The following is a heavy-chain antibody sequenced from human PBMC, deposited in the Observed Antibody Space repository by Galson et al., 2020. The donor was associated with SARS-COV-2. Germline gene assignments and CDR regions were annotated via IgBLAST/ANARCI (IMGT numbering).Heavy chain of an antibody. CDR2: TYYSGST. D-gene: IGHD2-8*02. Sequence: SQTLSLTCTVSGGSINNYYWSWIRQPPGKTLEWSGYTYYSGSTNYNPSLESRVTISVDTSKRQFSLKLFSVTAADTALYYCARHFYTGQGCLDYWGQGILVTVSS. V-gene: IGHV4-59*01. CDR1: GGSINNYY. J-gene: IGHJ4*02. CDR3: ARHFYTGQGCLDY.